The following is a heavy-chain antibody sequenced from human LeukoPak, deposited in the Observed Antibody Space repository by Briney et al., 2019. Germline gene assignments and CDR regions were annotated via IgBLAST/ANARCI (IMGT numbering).Heavy chain of an antibody. J-gene: IGHJ4*02. V-gene: IGHV3-21*01. CDR2: ISSSSYI. CDR1: GFTFSSYS. Sequence: GGSLRLSCAASGFTFSSYSMNWVRQAPGKGLEWVSSISSSSYIYYADSVKGRFTISRDNAKNSLYLQMNSLRAEDTAVYYCASPVLGGSGSYGTLDYWGQGTLVTASS. D-gene: IGHD3-10*01. CDR3: ASPVLGGSGSYGTLDY.